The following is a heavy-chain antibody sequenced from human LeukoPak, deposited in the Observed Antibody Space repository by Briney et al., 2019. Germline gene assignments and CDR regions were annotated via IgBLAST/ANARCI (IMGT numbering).Heavy chain of an antibody. CDR3: ARVPDGYGDCADDY. J-gene: IGHJ4*02. V-gene: IGHV3-21*01. CDR2: ISSSSSYI. D-gene: IGHD4-17*01. Sequence: PGGSLRLSCAASGFTFSSYSMNWVRQAPGKGLEWVSSISSSSSYIYYADSVKGRFTISRDNAKNSLYLQMNSLRAEDTAVYYCARVPDGYGDCADDYWGQGTLVTVSS. CDR1: GFTFSSYS.